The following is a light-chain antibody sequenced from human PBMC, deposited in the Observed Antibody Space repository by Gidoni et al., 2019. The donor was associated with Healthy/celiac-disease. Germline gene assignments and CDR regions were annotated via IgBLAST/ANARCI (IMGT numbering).Light chain of an antibody. CDR2: GAS. V-gene: IGKV3-15*01. CDR1: QSVSSN. J-gene: IGKJ4*01. CDR3: QQYNNWPST. Sequence: EIVMTQSPATLSVSPGERATLSCRASQSVSSNLAWYQQKPGQAPRHLIYGASTRATGIPARFSGSGSGTEFTLTISSLQSEDFAVYYCQQYNNWPSTFGGGTKVEIK.